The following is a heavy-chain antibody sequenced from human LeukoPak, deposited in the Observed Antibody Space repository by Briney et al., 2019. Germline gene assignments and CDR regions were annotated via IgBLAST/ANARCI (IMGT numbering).Heavy chain of an antibody. CDR3: ARDHYDFWRQKYFDY. Sequence: PGGSLRLSCAASGFTFSSYSMNWVRQAPGKGLEWVSSISSSSSYIYYADSVKGRFTISRDNAKNSLYLQMNSLRAEDTAVYYCARDHYDFWRQKYFDYWGQGTLVTVSS. CDR1: GFTFSSYS. J-gene: IGHJ4*02. D-gene: IGHD3-3*01. CDR2: ISSSSSYI. V-gene: IGHV3-21*01.